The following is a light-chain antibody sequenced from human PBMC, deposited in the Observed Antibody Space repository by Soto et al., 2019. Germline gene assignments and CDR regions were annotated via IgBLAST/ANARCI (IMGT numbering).Light chain of an antibody. Sequence: EIVMTQSPATLSVSPGETATLSCRASQGISRTLAWYQLKPGQAPRLLFYGASTRATGVPARFSGSGSGTEFSLPISSLQSEDSALYYCQHYNHWPQLSFGGGTKVEI. J-gene: IGKJ4*01. V-gene: IGKV3-15*01. CDR1: QGISRT. CDR2: GAS. CDR3: QHYNHWPQLS.